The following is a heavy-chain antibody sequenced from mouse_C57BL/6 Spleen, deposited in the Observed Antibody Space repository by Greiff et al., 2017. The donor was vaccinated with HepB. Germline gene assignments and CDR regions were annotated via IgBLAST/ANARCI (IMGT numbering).Heavy chain of an antibody. J-gene: IGHJ1*03. Sequence: EVMLVESGGGLVKPGGSLKLSCAASGFTFSSYTMSWVRQTPEKRLEWVATISGGGGNTYYPDSVKGRFTISRDNAKNTLYLQMSSLRSEDTALYYCARLSSYEGYWYFDVWGTGTTVTVSS. V-gene: IGHV5-9*01. CDR3: ARLSSYEGYWYFDV. CDR1: GFTFSSYT. D-gene: IGHD1-1*01. CDR2: ISGGGGNT.